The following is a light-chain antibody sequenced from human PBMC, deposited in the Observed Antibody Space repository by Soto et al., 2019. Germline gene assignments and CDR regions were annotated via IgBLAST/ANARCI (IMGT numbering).Light chain of an antibody. CDR1: QSISSK. CDR2: GAS. J-gene: IGKJ5*01. Sequence: EIVMTQSPATLSVSPGERATLSCRASQSISSKLGWYQQRPCQAPRLLIHGASTRATGIPARFSGSGSGTEFTLTISSLQSEDSAVYYCQQYNSWTTITFGQGTRLEIK. V-gene: IGKV3-15*01. CDR3: QQYNSWTTIT.